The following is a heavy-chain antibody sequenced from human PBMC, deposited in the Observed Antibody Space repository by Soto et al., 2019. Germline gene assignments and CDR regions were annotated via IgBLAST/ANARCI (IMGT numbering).Heavy chain of an antibody. J-gene: IGHJ6*02. CDR1: GGTFSSYT. CDR3: ARAADIVLVPAAIRYYYYGMDV. CDR2: IIPILGIA. D-gene: IGHD2-2*01. V-gene: IGHV1-69*02. Sequence: ASVKVSCKASGGTFSSYTISWVRQAPGQGLEWMGRIIPILGIANYAQKFQGRVTITADKSTSTAYMELSSLRSEDTAVYYCARAADIVLVPAAIRYYYYGMDVWGQGTTVTVSS.